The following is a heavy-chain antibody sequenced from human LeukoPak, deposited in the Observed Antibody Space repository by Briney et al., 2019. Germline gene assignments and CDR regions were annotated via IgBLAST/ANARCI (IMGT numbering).Heavy chain of an antibody. CDR3: ARPSPPGDGYNPSDQ. CDR2: IKQDGSEK. Sequence: GGSLRLSCAASGFTFNRYWMIWVRQAPGKGLEWVANIKQDGSEKYYVDSVKGRFTISRDNSNSMVYLQMTSLRLEDTAVYYCARPSPPGDGYNPSDQWGQGSLVIVSS. CDR1: GFTFNRYW. D-gene: IGHD5-24*01. V-gene: IGHV3-7*01. J-gene: IGHJ4*02.